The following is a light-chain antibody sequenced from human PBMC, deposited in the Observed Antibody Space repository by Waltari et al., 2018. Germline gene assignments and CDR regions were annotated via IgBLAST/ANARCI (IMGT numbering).Light chain of an antibody. CDR1: QSVSRT. Sequence: EIVLTQSPGTLSLSPGERATLSCRASQSVSRTLPWYQQKPGQAPKLLIYGAYIRATGIPDRFTGSGSGTDFSLTISSLEPEDFAIYFCQHYVRLPATFGQGTKVEIK. V-gene: IGKV3-20*01. J-gene: IGKJ1*01. CDR3: QHYVRLPAT. CDR2: GAY.